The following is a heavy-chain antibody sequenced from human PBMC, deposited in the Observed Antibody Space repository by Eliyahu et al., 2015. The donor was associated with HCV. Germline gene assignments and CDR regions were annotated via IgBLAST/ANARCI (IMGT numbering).Heavy chain of an antibody. Sequence: QVQLVQSGAEVKKPVASVKVSCKASGYTFTSYAMXWVRQAPGQRLEXMGXINAGNGNTKYSQKFQGRVTITRDTSASTAYMELSSLRSEDTAVYYCARESPYSVASMDVWGQGTTVTVSS. CDR2: INAGNGNT. CDR1: GYTFTSYA. CDR3: ARESPYSVASMDV. V-gene: IGHV1-3*01. J-gene: IGHJ6*02. D-gene: IGHD2-21*01.